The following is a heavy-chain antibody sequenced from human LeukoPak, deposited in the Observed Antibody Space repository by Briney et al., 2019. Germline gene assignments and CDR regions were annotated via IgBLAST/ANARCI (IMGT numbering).Heavy chain of an antibody. Sequence: PGGSLRLSCAASGFTFSSYGMNWVRQAPGKGLEWVAFIRFDGSNKYYVDSVKGRFTISRDNSKNTLYLQMNSLRAEDTAVYHCAAGVGITPKFDYWGQGTLVTVSS. CDR3: AAGVGITPKFDY. J-gene: IGHJ4*02. CDR2: IRFDGSNK. CDR1: GFTFSSYG. D-gene: IGHD1-14*01. V-gene: IGHV3-30*02.